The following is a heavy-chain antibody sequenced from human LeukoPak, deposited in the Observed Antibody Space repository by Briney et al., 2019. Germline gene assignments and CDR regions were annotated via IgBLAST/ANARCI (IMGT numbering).Heavy chain of an antibody. CDR3: ARDSLAFGGVIAAYFDY. J-gene: IGHJ4*02. D-gene: IGHD3-16*02. CDR2: INAGNGNT. V-gene: IGHV1-3*03. CDR1: GYAFTSYV. Sequence: ASVKVSCKASGYAFTSYVIHWVRQAPGQRLEWMGWINAGNGNTKYSQEFQGRVTMTRDMSTSTVYMELSSLRSGDTAVYYCARDSLAFGGVIAAYFDYWGQGTLVTVSS.